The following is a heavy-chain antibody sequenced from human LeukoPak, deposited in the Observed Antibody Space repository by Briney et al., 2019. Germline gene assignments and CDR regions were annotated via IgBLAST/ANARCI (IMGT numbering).Heavy chain of an antibody. J-gene: IGHJ4*02. D-gene: IGHD6-6*01. CDR3: ARGHSPKQLAGFDY. V-gene: IGHV3-30-3*01. Sequence: GGSLRLSCAASGFTFSSYAMHWVRQAPGKGLEWVAVISYDGSNKYYADSVKGRITISRDNSKNTLYLQMNSLRAEDTAVYYCARGHSPKQLAGFDYWGQGTLVTVSS. CDR2: ISYDGSNK. CDR1: GFTFSSYA.